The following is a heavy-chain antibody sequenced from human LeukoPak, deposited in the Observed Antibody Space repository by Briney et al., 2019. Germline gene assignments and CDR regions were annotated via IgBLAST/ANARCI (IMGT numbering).Heavy chain of an antibody. CDR3: ARGITGDDAFDI. CDR1: GGSISSGGYS. V-gene: IGHV4-30-2*01. Sequence: SETLSLTCAVSGGSISSGGYSWSWIRQPPGKGLEWIGYIYHSGSTYYNPSLKSRVTISVDGSKNQFSLKLSSVTAADTAVYYCARGITGDDAFDIWGQGTMVTVSS. CDR2: IYHSGST. J-gene: IGHJ3*02. D-gene: IGHD7-27*01.